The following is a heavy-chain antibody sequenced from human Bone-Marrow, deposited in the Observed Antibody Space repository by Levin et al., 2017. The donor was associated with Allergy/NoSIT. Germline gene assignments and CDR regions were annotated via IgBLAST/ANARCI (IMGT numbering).Heavy chain of an antibody. CDR1: GLTFSRHA. J-gene: IGHJ3*02. D-gene: IGHD3-16*01. CDR2: ISSDGNKK. CDR3: ARGSARDYVWGSSIRSGPLDI. V-gene: IGHV3-30-3*01. Sequence: GGSLRLSCAASGLTFSRHAVHWVRQAPGKGLEWVAVISSDGNKKYFADSVKGRFSMSRDSSNTVFLQLDSLRPEDTAVYFCARGSARDYVWGSSIRSGPLDIWGQGTMVTVSS.